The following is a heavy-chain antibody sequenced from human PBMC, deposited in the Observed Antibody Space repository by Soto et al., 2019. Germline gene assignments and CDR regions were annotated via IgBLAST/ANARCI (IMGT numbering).Heavy chain of an antibody. CDR3: AKDTGCSSTSCYYSYYYYGMDV. V-gene: IGHV3-48*01. CDR1: GFTFRSYS. D-gene: IGHD2-2*01. J-gene: IGHJ6*02. Sequence: PGGSLRLSCAASGFTFRSYSMNWVRQAPGKGLEWVSYISSGSGSHAMYYADSVKGRFTISRDNVEDSLYLQMNSLRAEDTAVYYCAKDTGCSSTSCYYSYYYYGMDVWGQGTTVTVSS. CDR2: ISSGSGSHAM.